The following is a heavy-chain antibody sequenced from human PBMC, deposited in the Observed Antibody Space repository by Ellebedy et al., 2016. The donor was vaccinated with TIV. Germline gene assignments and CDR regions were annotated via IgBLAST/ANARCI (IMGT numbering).Heavy chain of an antibody. CDR1: AGPFFSSA. CDR3: ARGHLSGVLNNWLSD. J-gene: IGHJ4*02. V-gene: IGHV1-69*13. CDR2: IIPFFGPP. Sequence: SVKVSCXTSAGPFFSSAVSWVRQAPGQGLEWMGVIIPFFGPPNYAQKFQGRVTITADESTSTVYMQLSSLRSDDTAIYYCARGHLSGVLNNWLSDWGQGTLVTVYS. D-gene: IGHD1-1*01.